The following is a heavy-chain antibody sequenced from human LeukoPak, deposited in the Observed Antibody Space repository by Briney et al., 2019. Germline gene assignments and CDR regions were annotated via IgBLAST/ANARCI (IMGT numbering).Heavy chain of an antibody. CDR3: ANDITWALPGDWFDP. CDR2: ISWYSGSI. J-gene: IGHJ5*02. CDR1: GFNFDEYS. D-gene: IGHD1-26*01. Sequence: GGSLRLSCAASGFNFDEYSMHWVRQAAGRGLEWVSWISWYSGSIVYADSVKGRCTIFRYNAKNSMYLQINSLSAEATALYSCANDITWALPGDWFDPWGQGTLVTVSS. V-gene: IGHV3-9*01.